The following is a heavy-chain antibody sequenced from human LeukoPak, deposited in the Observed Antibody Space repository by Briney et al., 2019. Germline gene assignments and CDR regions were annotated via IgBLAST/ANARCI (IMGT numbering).Heavy chain of an antibody. D-gene: IGHD3-22*01. V-gene: IGHV3-33*01. CDR3: ARYYYDSSGYFYFDY. CDR1: GFTFSSYG. Sequence: GGSLRLSCAASGFTFSSYGMHWVRQAPGKGLEWVAVIWYDGSNKYYADSVKGRFTISRDNSKNTLYLQMNSLRAEDTAVYYCARYYYDSSGYFYFDYWGQGTLVTVSS. CDR2: IWYDGSNK. J-gene: IGHJ4*02.